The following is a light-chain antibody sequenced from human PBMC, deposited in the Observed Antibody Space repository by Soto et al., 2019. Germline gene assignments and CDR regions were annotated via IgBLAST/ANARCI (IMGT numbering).Light chain of an antibody. CDR3: QQYNNWPPLT. CDR1: QSVNQK. V-gene: IGKV3-15*01. CDR2: AAS. Sequence: EIVLTQAPATLSVSPGERDTLSCRASQSVNQKLGWYQQKPGQAPRLLIYAASTRATGIPARFSGSGSGTEFTLTITSLQSEDFAVYYCQQYNNWPPLTFGGGTNVEIK. J-gene: IGKJ4*01.